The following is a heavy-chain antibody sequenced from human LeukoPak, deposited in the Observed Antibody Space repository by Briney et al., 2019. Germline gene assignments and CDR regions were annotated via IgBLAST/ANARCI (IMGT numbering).Heavy chain of an antibody. CDR1: GFTFSSYA. Sequence: SGGSLRLSCAASGFTFSSYAMSWVRQAPGKGLEWVSAISGSGGSTYYADSVKGRFTISRDNSKNTLYLQMNSLRAEDTAVYYCACGYDFWSGYNRIDYWGQGTLVTVSS. CDR2: ISGSGGST. CDR3: ACGYDFWSGYNRIDY. D-gene: IGHD3-3*01. V-gene: IGHV3-23*01. J-gene: IGHJ4*02.